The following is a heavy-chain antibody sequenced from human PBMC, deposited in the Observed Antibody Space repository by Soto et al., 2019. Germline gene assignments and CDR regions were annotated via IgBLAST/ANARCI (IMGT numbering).Heavy chain of an antibody. Sequence: QVQLQESGPGLVKPSQTLSLTCTVSGGSISSGNYYWGWIRQHPGKGLEWIGYIYYSGSTYYNPSLKSRVTISVDTSKNQFSLKLSSVTAADTAVYYFARVGYCTNGVCYTPSDYWGQGTLVTVSS. D-gene: IGHD2-8*01. V-gene: IGHV4-31*03. CDR3: ARVGYCTNGVCYTPSDY. CDR1: GGSISSGNYY. CDR2: IYYSGST. J-gene: IGHJ4*02.